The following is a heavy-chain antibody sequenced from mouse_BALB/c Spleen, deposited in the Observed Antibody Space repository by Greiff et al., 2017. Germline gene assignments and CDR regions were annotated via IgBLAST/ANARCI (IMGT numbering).Heavy chain of an antibody. J-gene: IGHJ2*01. CDR2: ISYSGST. Sequence: DVQLVESGPGLVKPSQSLSLTCTVTGYSITSDYAWNWIRQFPGNKLEWMGYISYSGSTSYNPSLKSRISITRDTSKNQFFLQLNSVTTEDTATYYCASRPLLYYFDYWGQGTTLTVSS. V-gene: IGHV3-2*02. CDR1: GYSITSDYA. CDR3: ASRPLLYYFDY. D-gene: IGHD1-1*01.